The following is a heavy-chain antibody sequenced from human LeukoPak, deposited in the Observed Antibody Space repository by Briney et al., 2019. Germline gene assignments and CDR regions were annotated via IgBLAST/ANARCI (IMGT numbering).Heavy chain of an antibody. CDR3: ARAAIVVVPAAILPEDY. V-gene: IGHV3-21*01. D-gene: IGHD2-2*01. CDR2: ISSSSSYI. J-gene: IGHJ4*02. Sequence: GGSLRLSCAASGFTFSSYSMNWVRQAPGKGLEWVSPISSSSSYIYYADSVKGRFTISRDNAKNSLYLQMNSLRAEDTAVYYCARAAIVVVPAAILPEDYWGQGTLVTVSS. CDR1: GFTFSSYS.